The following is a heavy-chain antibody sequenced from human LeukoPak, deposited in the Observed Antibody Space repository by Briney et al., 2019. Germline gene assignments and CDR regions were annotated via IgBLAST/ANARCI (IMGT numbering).Heavy chain of an antibody. J-gene: IGHJ4*02. Sequence: GRSLRLSCAASGFTLCRFNMNCVRQAPAKARECVSIISSRSSYIYYADSVKGRFTISRDNAKNSLYLQMNSLRDEDTAVYYCAGRVYDSGGYYYVYWGQGTLVTVSS. CDR2: ISSRSSYI. CDR1: GFTLCRFN. CDR3: AGRVYDSGGYYYVY. V-gene: IGHV3-21*01. D-gene: IGHD3-22*01.